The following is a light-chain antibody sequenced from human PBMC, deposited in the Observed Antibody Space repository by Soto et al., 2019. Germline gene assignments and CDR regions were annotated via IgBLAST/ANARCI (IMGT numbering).Light chain of an antibody. V-gene: IGKV3-11*01. CDR3: QQRSNWLFT. J-gene: IGKJ3*01. CDR2: DAS. CDR1: QSVSSY. Sequence: EIVLTQSPATLSLSPGERATLSCRASQSVSSYLAWYQQKPGQDPRLVIYDASNRATGIPARFSGSGSGTDFTLTISSLEPEDFAVYYCQQRSNWLFTFGPGTKVDIK.